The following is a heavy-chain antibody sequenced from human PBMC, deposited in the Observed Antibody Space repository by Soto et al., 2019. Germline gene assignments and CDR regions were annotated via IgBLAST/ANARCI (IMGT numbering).Heavy chain of an antibody. CDR1: GRAITTGGYY. V-gene: IGHV4-31*03. CDR3: ATDRYSSHYYIDN. J-gene: IGHJ4*02. Sequence: PSETLSVTCSVSGRAITTGGYYWSWIRQHPGKGLEWIGYIYYSGNTYYNPSLKSRVTISLDTFKNQFSLKLSSVTAAETAVYYCATDRYSSHYYIDNWDKGNRVTASS. CDR2: IYYSGNT. D-gene: IGHD6-19*01.